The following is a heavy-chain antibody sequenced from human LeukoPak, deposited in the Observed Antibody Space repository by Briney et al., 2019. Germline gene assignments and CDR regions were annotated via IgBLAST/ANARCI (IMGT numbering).Heavy chain of an antibody. CDR1: GFTFSSYA. J-gene: IGHJ6*02. V-gene: IGHV3-23*01. CDR3: ARITYYYDSSGYSYYYYYYGMDV. D-gene: IGHD3-22*01. Sequence: GGSLRLSCAASGFTFSSYAMSWVRQAPGKGLEWVSAISGSGGSTYYADSVKGRFTISRDNSKNTLYLQMNSLRAEDTAVYYCARITYYYDSSGYSYYYYYYGMDVWGQGTTVTVSS. CDR2: ISGSGGST.